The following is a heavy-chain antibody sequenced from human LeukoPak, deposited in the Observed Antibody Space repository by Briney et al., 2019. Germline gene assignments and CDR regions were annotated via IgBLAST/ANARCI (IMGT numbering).Heavy chain of an antibody. CDR1: GFTMSTYW. D-gene: IGHD4-17*01. V-gene: IGHV3-7*01. CDR2: IKQGGSEQ. CDR3: ASAGTSYGDQFFDY. J-gene: IGHJ4*02. Sequence: PGGPLRLSCAASGFTMSTYWMSWVRQAPGKGLEWVASIKQGGSEQHYVESVKGRFTISRDNVKNSLYLQMNSLRAEDTAVYYCASAGTSYGDQFFDYWGQGTLVTVSS.